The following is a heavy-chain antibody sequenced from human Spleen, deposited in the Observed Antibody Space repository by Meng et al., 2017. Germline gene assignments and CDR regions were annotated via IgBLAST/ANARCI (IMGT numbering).Heavy chain of an antibody. CDR1: GYILTEVS. D-gene: IGHD2-21*01. V-gene: IGHV1-2*06. CDR2: INPKSGDT. CDR3: ARDENISLGKLFGDY. J-gene: IGHJ4*02. Sequence: QVHLVQSGAEVKSPGAFMRVACTVSGYILTEVSVHWVRQAPGKGLEWMGRINPKSGDTHYAQKFQARVTMTGDTSISTAYVELSGLRSDDTAVYYCARDENISLGKLFGDYWGQGTLVTVSS.